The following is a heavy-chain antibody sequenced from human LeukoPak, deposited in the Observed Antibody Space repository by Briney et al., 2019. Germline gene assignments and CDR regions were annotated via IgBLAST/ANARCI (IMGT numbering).Heavy chain of an antibody. CDR1: GFTFDDYG. CDR2: INWNGGNT. CDR3: ARLPPDDYGDYYYFDY. J-gene: IGHJ4*02. Sequence: GGSLRLSCAASGFTFDDYGMNWVRQAPGKGLEWVSGINWNGGNTNYADSVKGRFTISRDNAKNSLYLQTNSLRAEDTALYYCARLPPDDYGDYYYFDYWGQGTLVTVSS. V-gene: IGHV3-20*04. D-gene: IGHD4-17*01.